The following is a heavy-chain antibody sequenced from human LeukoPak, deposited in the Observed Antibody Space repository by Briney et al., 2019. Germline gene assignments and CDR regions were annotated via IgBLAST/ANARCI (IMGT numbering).Heavy chain of an antibody. J-gene: IGHJ4*02. CDR1: GFTFSSYS. D-gene: IGHD2-2*01. Sequence: GGSLRLSCAASGFTFSSYSMNWVRQAPGKGLEWVSSISSSSSYIYYADSVKGRFTISRDNAKNSLYPQMNSLRAEDTAVYYCARAQPSSTKYCSSTSCYGFVYWGQGTLVTVSS. V-gene: IGHV3-21*01. CDR2: ISSSSSYI. CDR3: ARAQPSSTKYCSSTSCYGFVY.